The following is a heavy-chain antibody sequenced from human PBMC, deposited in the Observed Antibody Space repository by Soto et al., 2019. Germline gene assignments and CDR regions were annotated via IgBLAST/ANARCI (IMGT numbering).Heavy chain of an antibody. V-gene: IGHV3-33*01. CDR2: IWYDGSNK. CDR3: ARDGYSGYDSYYSGYYGMDV. J-gene: IGHJ6*02. CDR1: GFTFSSYG. Sequence: QVQLVESGGGVVQPGRSLRLSCAASGFTFSSYGMHWVRQAPGKGLEWVAVIWYDGSNKYYADSVKGRFTISRDNSKNTLYLQMNSLRAEDTAVYYCARDGYSGYDSYYSGYYGMDVWGQGTTVTVS. D-gene: IGHD5-12*01.